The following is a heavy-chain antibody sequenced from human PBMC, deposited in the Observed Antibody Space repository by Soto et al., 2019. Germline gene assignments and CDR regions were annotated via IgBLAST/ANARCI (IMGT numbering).Heavy chain of an antibody. V-gene: IGHV1-3*01. CDR1: GYTFTSYA. CDR2: INAGNGNT. D-gene: IGHD6-13*01. J-gene: IGHJ4*02. Sequence: ASVKVSCKASGYTFTSYAMHWVRQAPGQRLEWMGWINAGNGNTKYSQKFQGRVTITRDTSASTAYMELSSLRSEDTAVYYCAREKQQLVQKHAPDGGYRNYYFDYWGQGILVTVS. CDR3: AREKQQLVQKHAPDGGYRNYYFDY.